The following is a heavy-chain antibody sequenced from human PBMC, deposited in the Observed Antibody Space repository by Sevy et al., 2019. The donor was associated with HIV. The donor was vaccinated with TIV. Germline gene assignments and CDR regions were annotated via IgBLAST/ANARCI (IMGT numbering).Heavy chain of an antibody. CDR2: LSFGCGEI. CDR1: GFTFSKYS. V-gene: IGHV3-23*01. CDR3: AREGCTKPHDY. Sequence: GGSLRLSCAASGFTFSKYSMSWVRQPPGKGLEWVSTLSFGCGEINYADSVKGRFTISRDNSKSSAYLQMNNLRPEDTAVYYCAREGCTKPHDYWGQGTLVTVSS. J-gene: IGHJ4*02. D-gene: IGHD2-8*01.